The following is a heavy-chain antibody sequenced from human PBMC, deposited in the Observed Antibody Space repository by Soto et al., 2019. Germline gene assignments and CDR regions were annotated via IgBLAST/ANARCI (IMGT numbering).Heavy chain of an antibody. CDR3: ARYKPWNIAVQGYMDV. D-gene: IGHD6-19*01. Sequence: SETLSLTCTVSGGSISNYHWSWIRQSPEKGLEWIGHILYTGSTNYSPSLKSRVIISIDTSKTQFSLNLNSVTAADTAVYYCARYKPWNIAVQGYMDVWGKGTTVTVSS. CDR2: ILYTGST. V-gene: IGHV4-59*01. J-gene: IGHJ6*03. CDR1: GGSISNYH.